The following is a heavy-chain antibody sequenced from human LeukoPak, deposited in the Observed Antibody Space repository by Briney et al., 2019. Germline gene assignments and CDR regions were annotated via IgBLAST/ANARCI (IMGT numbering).Heavy chain of an antibody. J-gene: IGHJ5*02. V-gene: IGHV1-18*01. CDR3: ARGSQALRGYSGYANWFDP. CDR1: GYTFTSYG. Sequence: GASVKVSCKASGYTFTSYGISWVRQAPGQGLEWMGWISASNGNTNYAQNLQGRVTMTTDTSTSTAYMELRSLRSDDTAVYYCARGSQALRGYSGYANWFDPWGQGTLVTVSS. D-gene: IGHD5-12*01. CDR2: ISASNGNT.